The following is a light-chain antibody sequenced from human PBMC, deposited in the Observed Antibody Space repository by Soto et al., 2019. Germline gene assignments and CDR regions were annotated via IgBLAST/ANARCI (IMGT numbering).Light chain of an antibody. CDR2: GAS. J-gene: IGKJ1*01. V-gene: IGKV3-15*01. CDR1: QSASDR. Sequence: EIVMTQSPATLSVSPGERVTLSCRASQSASDRLAWYQQKPGQGPRLLIYGASIRADGVPARFSGSGSGTEFTLTISSLQSEDFAVYYCQQYKDWPPITFGQGTKVEI. CDR3: QQYKDWPPIT.